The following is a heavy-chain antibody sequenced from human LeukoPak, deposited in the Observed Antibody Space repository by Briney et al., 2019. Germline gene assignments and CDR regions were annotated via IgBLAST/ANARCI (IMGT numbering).Heavy chain of an antibody. J-gene: IGHJ4*02. D-gene: IGHD2-2*01. CDR3: AKNTHAYAEIFDY. V-gene: IGHV3-30*18. CDR1: GFTFSSSA. CDR2: ISYHGSNK. Sequence: PGGSLRLSCAASGFTFSSSAMHWVRQAPGKGLEWVAFISYHGSNKYYADSVKGRFTISRDNSKNTLFLQMNSLRAEDTAVYYCAKNTHAYAEIFDYWGQGTLVTVSS.